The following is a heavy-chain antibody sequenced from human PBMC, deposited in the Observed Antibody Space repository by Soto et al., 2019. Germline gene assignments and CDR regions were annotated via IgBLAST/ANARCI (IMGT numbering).Heavy chain of an antibody. Sequence: ASVKFSCKASGYTFTSYGISWVRQAPGQGLEWMGWISAYNGNTNYAQKLQGRVTMTTDTSTSTAYMELRSLRSDDTAVYYCAGDSVCSGGSCYSPLFDYWGQGTLVTVSS. CDR2: ISAYNGNT. J-gene: IGHJ4*02. CDR3: AGDSVCSGGSCYSPLFDY. D-gene: IGHD2-15*01. V-gene: IGHV1-18*01. CDR1: GYTFTSYG.